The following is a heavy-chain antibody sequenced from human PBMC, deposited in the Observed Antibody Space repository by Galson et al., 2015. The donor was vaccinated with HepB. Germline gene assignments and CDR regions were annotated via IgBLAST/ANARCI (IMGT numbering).Heavy chain of an antibody. Sequence: SLRLSCAASGFTFSSYGMHWVRQAPGKGLEWVAVIWYDGSNKYYADSVKGRFTISRDNSKNTLYLQMNSLRAEDTAVYYCARDRDPYYYGMDVWGQGTTVTVSS. J-gene: IGHJ6*02. D-gene: IGHD3-10*01. V-gene: IGHV3-33*01. CDR3: ARDRDPYYYGMDV. CDR2: IWYDGSNK. CDR1: GFTFSSYG.